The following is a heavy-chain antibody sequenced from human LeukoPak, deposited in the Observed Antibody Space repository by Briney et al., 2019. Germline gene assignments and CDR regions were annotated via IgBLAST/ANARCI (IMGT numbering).Heavy chain of an antibody. CDR3: ARDSLYSGSYYRLYYFDY. CDR2: ISAYNGNT. CDR1: GYTFTSYG. D-gene: IGHD1-26*01. V-gene: IGHV1-18*01. J-gene: IGHJ4*02. Sequence: ASVNVSCKASGYTFTSYGISWVRQAPGQGLEWMGWISAYNGNTNYAQKLQGRVTMTTDTSTSTAYMELRSLRSDDTAVYYCARDSLYSGSYYRLYYFDYWGQGTLVTVSS.